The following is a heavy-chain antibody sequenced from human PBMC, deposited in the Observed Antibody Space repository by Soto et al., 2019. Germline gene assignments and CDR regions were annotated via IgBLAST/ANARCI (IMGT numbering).Heavy chain of an antibody. J-gene: IGHJ6*02. D-gene: IGHD5-18*01. V-gene: IGHV1-69*13. CDR2: IIPIFGTA. CDR1: GGTFSSYA. CDR3: ARDRADTAMAYYYYGMDV. Sequence: ASVKVSCKASGGTFSSYAISWVRQAPGQGLEWMGGIIPIFGTANYAQKFQGRVTITADESTSTAYMELSSLRSEDTAVYYCARDRADTAMAYYYYGMDVWGQGTTVTVSS.